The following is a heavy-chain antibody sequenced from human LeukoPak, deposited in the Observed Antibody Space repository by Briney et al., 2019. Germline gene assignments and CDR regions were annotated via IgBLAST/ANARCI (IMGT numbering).Heavy chain of an antibody. Sequence: PGRSLRLSCAASGFTFDDYAMHWVRQAPGKAMEWVSSITSSGTYIFYADSVKGRFTISRDNAKNSLYLQMDSLGPEDTAVYYCARDPYSGNYGNDYYYYMDVWGKGTTVTISS. V-gene: IGHV3-21*01. J-gene: IGHJ6*03. CDR1: GFTFDDYA. D-gene: IGHD1-26*01. CDR3: ARDPYSGNYGNDYYYYMDV. CDR2: ITSSGTYI.